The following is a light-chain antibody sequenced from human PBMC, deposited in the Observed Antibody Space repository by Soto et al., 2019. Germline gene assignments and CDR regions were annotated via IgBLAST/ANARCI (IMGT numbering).Light chain of an antibody. Sequence: EIVMTQSPATLSVSPGERATLSCRASQSVSSNLAWYQQKPGQAPRLLIYGASTRATGIPARFSGSGSGTEFTLTISRLEPEDFAVYYCQQYGSSSWTFGQGTKV. V-gene: IGKV3-15*01. CDR3: QQYGSSSWT. CDR1: QSVSSN. J-gene: IGKJ1*01. CDR2: GAS.